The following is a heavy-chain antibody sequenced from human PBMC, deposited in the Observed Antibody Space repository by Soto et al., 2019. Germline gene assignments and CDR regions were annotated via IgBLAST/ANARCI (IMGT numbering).Heavy chain of an antibody. CDR3: ARANLRSGWTFDH. CDR2: IFHSGRT. Sequence: SETLSLTCSVSGVSISGSNDWWIWIRQTPGKGLEWIGEIFHSGRTNYSPSFKSRVTISVDTSKSQFSLAMASVTAADKAVYYCARANLRSGWTFDHWGQGSPVTVSS. J-gene: IGHJ4*02. D-gene: IGHD6-19*01. CDR1: GVSISGSNDW. V-gene: IGHV4-4*02.